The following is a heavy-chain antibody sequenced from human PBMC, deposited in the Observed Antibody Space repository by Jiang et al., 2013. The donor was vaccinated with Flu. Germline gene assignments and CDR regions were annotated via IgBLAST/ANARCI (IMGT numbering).Heavy chain of an antibody. D-gene: IGHD3-22*01. CDR2: FDPEDGET. CDR3: ATALTYYYDSSGYLFDY. Sequence: SGAEVKKPGASVKVSCKVSGYTLTELSMHWVRQAPGKGLEWMGGFDPEDGETIYAQKFQGGVTMTEDTSTDTAYMELSSLRSEDTAVYYCATALTYYYDSSGYLFDYWGQGTLVTVSS. J-gene: IGHJ4*02. V-gene: IGHV1-24*01. CDR1: GYTLTELS.